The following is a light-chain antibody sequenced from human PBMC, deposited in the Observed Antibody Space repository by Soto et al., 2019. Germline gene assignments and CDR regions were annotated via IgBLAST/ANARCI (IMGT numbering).Light chain of an antibody. CDR3: QQYGSSLT. Sequence: EIVLTQSPGTLSLSPWERATLSCRASQSVSSSYLAWYQQKPGQAPRLLIYGASSRATGIPDRFRGSGSGTDFTLTISRLEPEDFAVYYCQQYGSSLTLGQGTRLEIK. V-gene: IGKV3-20*01. CDR1: QSVSSSY. J-gene: IGKJ5*01. CDR2: GAS.